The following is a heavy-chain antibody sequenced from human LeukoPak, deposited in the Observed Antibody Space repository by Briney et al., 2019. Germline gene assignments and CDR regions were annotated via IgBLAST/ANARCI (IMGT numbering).Heavy chain of an antibody. J-gene: IGHJ3*02. V-gene: IGHV3-53*01. CDR1: GFTVSSNY. CDR3: AKDRETADAFDI. Sequence: GGSLRLSCAASGFTVSSNYMSWVRQAPGKGLEWVSVIYSGGSTYYADSVKGRFTISRDNSKNTLYLQMNSLRAEDTAVYYCAKDRETADAFDIWGQGTMVTVSS. D-gene: IGHD1-26*01. CDR2: IYSGGST.